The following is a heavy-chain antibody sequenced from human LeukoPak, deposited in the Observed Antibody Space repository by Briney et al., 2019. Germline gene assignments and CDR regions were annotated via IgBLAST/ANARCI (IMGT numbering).Heavy chain of an antibody. D-gene: IGHD3-22*01. V-gene: IGHV1-69*06. CDR2: IIPIFGTA. CDR3: ASVRDSSGYYYGYFDY. CDR1: GGTFSSYA. J-gene: IGHJ4*02. Sequence: ASVKVSCKASGGTFSSYAISWVRQAPGQGLEWMGGIIPIFGTANYAQKFQGRVTITADISTSTAYIELSSLRSEDTAVYYCASVRDSSGYYYGYFDYWGQGTLVTVSS.